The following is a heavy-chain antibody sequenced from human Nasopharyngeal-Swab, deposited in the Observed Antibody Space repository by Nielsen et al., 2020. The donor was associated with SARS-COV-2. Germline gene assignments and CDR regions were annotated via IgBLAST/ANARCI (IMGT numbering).Heavy chain of an antibody. Sequence: GASLKISCAASGSTFSSYSMNWVRQAPGKGLEWVSSISSSSSYIYYADSVKGRFTISRDNAKNSLYLQMNSLRAEDTAVYYCARHLPLRFLEWLFPDYFDYWGQGTLVTVSS. CDR3: ARHLPLRFLEWLFPDYFDY. D-gene: IGHD3-3*01. J-gene: IGHJ4*02. CDR1: GSTFSSYS. CDR2: ISSSSSYI. V-gene: IGHV3-21*01.